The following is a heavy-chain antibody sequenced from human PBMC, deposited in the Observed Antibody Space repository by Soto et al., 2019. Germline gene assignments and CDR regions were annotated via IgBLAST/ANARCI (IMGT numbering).Heavy chain of an antibody. CDR1: GFTFSGSV. CDR3: TRTGGYSGSYQEFDY. Sequence: GGSLRLSCAASGFTFSGSVIHWVRQASGKGLEWVGRIRSKANSYATAYAVSVKGRFTISRDDSENTAYLQMYSLKTEDTAVYYCTRTGGYSGSYQEFDYWGQGTLVTVSS. D-gene: IGHD1-26*01. V-gene: IGHV3-73*01. CDR2: IRSKANSYAT. J-gene: IGHJ4*02.